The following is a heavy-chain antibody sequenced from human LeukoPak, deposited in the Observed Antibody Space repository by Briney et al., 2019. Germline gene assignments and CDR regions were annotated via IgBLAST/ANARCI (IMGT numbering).Heavy chain of an antibody. CDR2: MYYSGST. CDR1: GGSISSYY. D-gene: IGHD1-14*01. CDR3: ARHKGSSGMMDV. V-gene: IGHV4-59*04. Sequence: PSETLSLTCTVSGGSISSYYWSWIRQPPGKGLEWIGNMYYSGSTYYNPSLKSRVTISADTSKSQFSLKLSSVTAADTALYYCARHKGSSGMMDVWGQGTTVTVSS. J-gene: IGHJ6*02.